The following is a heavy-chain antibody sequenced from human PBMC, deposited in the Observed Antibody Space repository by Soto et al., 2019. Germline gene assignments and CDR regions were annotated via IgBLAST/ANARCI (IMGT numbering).Heavy chain of an antibody. Sequence: PGGSLRLSCAASGFTFSSYAMSWVRQAPGKGLEWVSYISSSSSTIYYADSVKGRFTISRDNAKNSLYLQMNSLRDEDTAVYYCARTTIFGVVNTLGAFDIWGQGTMVTVSS. CDR2: ISSSSSTI. CDR1: GFTFSSYA. V-gene: IGHV3-48*02. D-gene: IGHD3-3*01. CDR3: ARTTIFGVVNTLGAFDI. J-gene: IGHJ3*02.